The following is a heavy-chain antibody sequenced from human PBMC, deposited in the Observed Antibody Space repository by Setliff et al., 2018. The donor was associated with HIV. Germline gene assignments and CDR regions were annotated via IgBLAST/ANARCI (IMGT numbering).Heavy chain of an antibody. Sequence: SETLSLTCSVSGASIRTTSYPWGWIRQAPGKGLEWIGSIYYTGSTYYNPSFKSRVTISVDTSENQFSLKMYSVTAADTAVYYCARHYGDYVFDSWGQGALVTVSS. V-gene: IGHV4-39*01. CDR3: ARHYGDYVFDS. J-gene: IGHJ4*02. CDR1: GASIRTTSYP. D-gene: IGHD4-17*01. CDR2: IYYTGST.